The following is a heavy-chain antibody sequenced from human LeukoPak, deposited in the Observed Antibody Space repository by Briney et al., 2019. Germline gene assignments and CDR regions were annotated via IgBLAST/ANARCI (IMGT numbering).Heavy chain of an antibody. Sequence: ASVKVSCKASGYTFTGYYMHWVRQAPGQGLEWMGWINPNSGGTNYAQKFQGRVTMTRDTSISIAYMELSRLRSDDTAVYYCAKPRGPYYYDSSGYSHWGQGTLVTVPS. CDR1: GYTFTGYY. CDR2: INPNSGGT. CDR3: AKPRGPYYYDSSGYSH. J-gene: IGHJ4*02. V-gene: IGHV1-2*02. D-gene: IGHD3-22*01.